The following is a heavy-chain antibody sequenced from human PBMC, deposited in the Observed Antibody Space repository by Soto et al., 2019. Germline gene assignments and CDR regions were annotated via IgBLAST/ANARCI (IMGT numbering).Heavy chain of an antibody. J-gene: IGHJ6*04. CDR3: ARGGSRTIFGVVISTGLDV. CDR1: GYTFTSYG. V-gene: IGHV1-18*01. D-gene: IGHD3-3*01. CDR2: ISAYNGNT. Sequence: ASVKVSCKASGYTFTSYGISWVRQAPGQGLEWMGWISAYNGNTNYAQKLQGRVTMTTDTSTSTAYMELRSLRSDVTAVYYCARGGSRTIFGVVISTGLDVWGKGTTVTVSS.